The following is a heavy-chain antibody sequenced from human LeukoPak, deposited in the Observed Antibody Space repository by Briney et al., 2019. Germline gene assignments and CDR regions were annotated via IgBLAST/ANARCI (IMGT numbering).Heavy chain of an antibody. Sequence: ASVKVSCKASGYTFTGYYMHWVQQAPGQGLEWMGWINPNSGGTNYAQKFQGWVTMTRDTSISTAYMELNSLRSDDTAVYYCARDDGGSPYNAFDIWGQGTMVTVSS. D-gene: IGHD1-14*01. CDR1: GYTFTGYY. CDR2: INPNSGGT. V-gene: IGHV1-2*04. J-gene: IGHJ3*02. CDR3: ARDDGGSPYNAFDI.